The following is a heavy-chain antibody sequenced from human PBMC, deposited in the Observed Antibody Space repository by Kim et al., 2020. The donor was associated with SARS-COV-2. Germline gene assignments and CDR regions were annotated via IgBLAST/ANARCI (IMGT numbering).Heavy chain of an antibody. CDR2: MNPNSGNT. D-gene: IGHD1-26*01. CDR1: GYTFTSYD. J-gene: IGHJ6*03. Sequence: ASVKVSCKASGYTFTSYDINWVRQATGQGLEWMGWMNPNSGNTGYAQKFQGRVTMTRNTSISTAYMELSSLRSEDTAVYYCASQEQDGYYYYYMDVWGKGTTVTVSS. CDR3: ASQEQDGYYYYYMDV. V-gene: IGHV1-8*01.